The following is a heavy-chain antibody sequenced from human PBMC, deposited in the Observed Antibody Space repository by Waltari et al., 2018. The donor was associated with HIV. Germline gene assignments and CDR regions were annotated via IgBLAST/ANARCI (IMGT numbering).Heavy chain of an antibody. CDR1: GGTFSNYA. CDR3: ARVFGTDPRESYFTY. CDR2: IIPIFGTA. D-gene: IGHD3-10*01. V-gene: IGHV1-69*01. J-gene: IGHJ4*02. Sequence: QLVQSGAEVKKPGSPVKVSCKASGGTFSNYAISWVRQAPGQGLEWMGGIIPIFGTANYAQTFQGRVRITADESTSTAYMELSSLRTEDTAIYYCARVFGTDPRESYFTYWGQGSLVTVSS.